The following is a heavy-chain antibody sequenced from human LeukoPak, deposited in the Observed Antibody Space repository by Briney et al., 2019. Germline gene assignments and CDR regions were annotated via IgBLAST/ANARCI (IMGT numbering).Heavy chain of an antibody. J-gene: IGHJ3*02. CDR1: GFNFNTYT. CDR3: ATHRRSGSGGSENAFEI. Sequence: GSLRLSCAASGFNFNTYTMTWVRQAPGKGLEWIGYIYYSGSTNYNPSLKSRVTISVDTSKNQFSQKLNSVTAADTAIYYCATHRRSGSGGSENAFEIWGQGTMVTVSS. D-gene: IGHD5-12*01. CDR2: IYYSGST. V-gene: IGHV4-59*08.